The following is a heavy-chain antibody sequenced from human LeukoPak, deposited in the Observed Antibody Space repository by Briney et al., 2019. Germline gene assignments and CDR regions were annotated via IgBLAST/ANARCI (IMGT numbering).Heavy chain of an antibody. CDR3: ASPYSSGWYQIFDY. CDR2: ISGSGGST. J-gene: IGHJ4*02. CDR1: GFTFSSYA. D-gene: IGHD6-19*01. V-gene: IGHV3-23*01. Sequence: GGPLRLSCAASGFTFSSYAMSWVRQAPGKGLEWVSAISGSGGSTYYADSVKGRFTISRDNSKNTLYLQMNSLRAEDTAVYYCASPYSSGWYQIFDYWGQGTLVTVSS.